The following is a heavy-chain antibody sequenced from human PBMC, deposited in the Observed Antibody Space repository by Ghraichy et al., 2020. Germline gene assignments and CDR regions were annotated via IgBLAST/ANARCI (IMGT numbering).Heavy chain of an antibody. CDR2: ISGSGGST. CDR1: GFTFSSYA. D-gene: IGHD3-22*01. CDR3: AKGTVVVPDNWFDP. V-gene: IGHV3-23*01. J-gene: IGHJ5*02. Sequence: GVLNISCAASGFTFSSYAMSWVRQAPGKGLEWVSAISGSGGSTYYADSVKGRFTISRDNSKNTLYLQMNSLRAEDTAVYYCAKGTVVVPDNWFDPWGQGTLVTVSS.